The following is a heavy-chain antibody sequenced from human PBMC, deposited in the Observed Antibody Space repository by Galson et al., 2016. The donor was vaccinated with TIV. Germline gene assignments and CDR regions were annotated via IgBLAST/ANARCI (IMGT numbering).Heavy chain of an antibody. J-gene: IGHJ4*02. CDR2: INPNTGDT. Sequence: SVKVSCKASGYTFTGYYMHWLRQAPGQGLEWMGWINPNTGDTNYVPKFQGRVTMTRDTSTSTAYMELSRLRSDDTAVYYCARDSPYSGSWSFFDFWGQGTLVTVSS. D-gene: IGHD6-13*01. V-gene: IGHV1-2*02. CDR1: GYTFTGYY. CDR3: ARDSPYSGSWSFFDF.